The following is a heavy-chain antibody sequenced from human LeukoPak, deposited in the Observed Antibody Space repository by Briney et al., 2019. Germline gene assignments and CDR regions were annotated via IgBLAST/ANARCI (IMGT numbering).Heavy chain of an antibody. V-gene: IGHV3-11*01. CDR3: AKEVTRGYYYDSSGLDY. J-gene: IGHJ4*02. D-gene: IGHD3-22*01. CDR2: ISSSGSTI. CDR1: GFTFSDYY. Sequence: PGGSLRLSCAASGFTFSDYYMSWIRQAPGKGLEWVSYISSSGSTIYYADSVKGRFTISRDNAKNSLYLQMNSLRAEDTAVYYCAKEVTRGYYYDSSGLDYWGQGTLVTVSS.